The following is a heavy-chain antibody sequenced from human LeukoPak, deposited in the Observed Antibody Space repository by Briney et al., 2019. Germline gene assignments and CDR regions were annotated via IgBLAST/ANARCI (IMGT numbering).Heavy chain of an antibody. CDR2: INTDGTTT. CDR3: TTDRIQTGYYRSTSCFYYSDY. CDR1: GFTFSTYW. D-gene: IGHD2-2*01. Sequence: GGSLRLSCAASGFTFSTYWMHWVRQAPGKGLVWVSRINTDGTTTTYADSVKGRFTISRDDSKNTLYVQMNSLKTEDTAVYYCTTDRIQTGYYRSTSCFYYSDYWGQGTLVTVSS. V-gene: IGHV3-74*01. J-gene: IGHJ4*02.